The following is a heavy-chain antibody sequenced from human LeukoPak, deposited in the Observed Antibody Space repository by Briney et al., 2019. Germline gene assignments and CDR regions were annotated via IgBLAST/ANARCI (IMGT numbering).Heavy chain of an antibody. J-gene: IGHJ3*02. CDR2: IYPGDSDT. D-gene: IGHD3-9*01. CDR3: ARPAYYDILTGYAYFGAFDI. Sequence: GESLKISCKGSEYSFSRYWIGWVRQMPGKGLEWMGIIYPGDSDTRYSPSFQGQVTISAAKSISPGYLQWSSLKGSDAAMYYCARPAYYDILTGYAYFGAFDIWGQGTMVTVSS. CDR1: EYSFSRYW. V-gene: IGHV5-51*01.